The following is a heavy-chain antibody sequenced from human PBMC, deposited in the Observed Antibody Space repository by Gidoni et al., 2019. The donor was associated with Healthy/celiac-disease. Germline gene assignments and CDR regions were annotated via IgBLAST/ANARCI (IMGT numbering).Heavy chain of an antibody. V-gene: IGHV1-18*01. CDR3: ASNITPNWFDP. Sequence: QVQLVQSGAEGKKPGAAVKVSCKASGYTFTSYGISWLRQAPGQGLEWMGWISAYNGNTNYAQKLQGRVTMTTDTSTSTAYMKLRSLRSDGTAVYYCASNITPNWFDPWGQGTLVTVSS. J-gene: IGHJ5*02. CDR1: GYTFTSYG. CDR2: ISAYNGNT. D-gene: IGHD3-10*01.